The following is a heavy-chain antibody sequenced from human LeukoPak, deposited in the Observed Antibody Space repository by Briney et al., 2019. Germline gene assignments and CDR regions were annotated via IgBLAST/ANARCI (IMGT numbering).Heavy chain of an antibody. D-gene: IGHD3-22*01. CDR1: GFTFSSYW. CDR3: ARSHYYDSSGYYYYYYGMDV. V-gene: IGHV3-74*01. CDR2: INSVGSST. Sequence: GGSLRLSCAASGFTFSSYWMHWVRQAPGKGLVWVSRINSVGSSTRYADSVKGRFTISRDNAKNTLYLQMNSLRAEDTAVYYCARSHYYDSSGYYYYYYGMDVWGQGTTVTVSS. J-gene: IGHJ6*02.